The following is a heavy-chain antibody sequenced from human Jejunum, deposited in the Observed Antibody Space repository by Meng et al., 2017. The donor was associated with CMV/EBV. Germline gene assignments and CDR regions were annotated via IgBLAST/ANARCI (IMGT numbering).Heavy chain of an antibody. CDR2: INWNGGST. V-gene: IGHV3-20*04. CDR3: ANLYSSSHFDY. CDR1: GFTFDGYG. Sequence: CAASGFTFDGYGMSWVRQVPGKGLEWVSGINWNGGSTGYADSVKGRFTISRDNAKNSLYLQMNGLRAEDTAVYYCANLYSSSHFDYWGQGTLVTVSS. D-gene: IGHD6-6*01. J-gene: IGHJ4*02.